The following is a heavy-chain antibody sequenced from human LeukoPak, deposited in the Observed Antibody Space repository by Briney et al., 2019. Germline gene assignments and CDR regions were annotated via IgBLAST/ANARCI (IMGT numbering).Heavy chain of an antibody. V-gene: IGHV3-30*18. CDR1: GFTFSSYG. CDR3: AKAGSSWDFDY. Sequence: GGSLRLSCAASGFTFSSYGMHWVRQAPGKGLEWVAVISYDGSNKHYADSVKGRFTISRDNSKNTLYLQMNSLRAEDTAVYYCAKAGSSWDFDYWGQGTLVTVSS. D-gene: IGHD6-13*01. J-gene: IGHJ4*02. CDR2: ISYDGSNK.